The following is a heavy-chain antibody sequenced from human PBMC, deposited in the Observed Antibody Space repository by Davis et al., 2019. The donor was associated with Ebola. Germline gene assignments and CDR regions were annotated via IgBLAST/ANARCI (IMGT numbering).Heavy chain of an antibody. CDR1: GYTFTSYG. D-gene: IGHD2-2*02. CDR3: ARNGYCSSTSCYKGDYYYYYGMDV. CDR2: ISAYNGNT. Sequence: ASVKVSCKASGYTFTSYGISWVRQAPGQGLEWMGWISAYNGNTNYAQKLQGRVTMTTGTSTSTAYMELRSLRSDDTAVYYCARNGYCSSTSCYKGDYYYYYGMDVWGQGTTVTVSS. V-gene: IGHV1-18*01. J-gene: IGHJ6*02.